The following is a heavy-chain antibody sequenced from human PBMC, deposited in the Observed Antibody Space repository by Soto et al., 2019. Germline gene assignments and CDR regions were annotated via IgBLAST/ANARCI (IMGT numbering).Heavy chain of an antibody. V-gene: IGHV1-3*05. Sequence: QVQLVQSGAEEKKPGASVKVSCKASGYTFSNYAMHWVRQAPGQRLEWMGWINAGNGDTKYSQKFQDRVTITRDTSATTGYMELSSLISEDTAVYYWVRGGEWMPWGQGTLVTVSS. CDR2: INAGNGDT. CDR3: VRGGEWMP. D-gene: IGHD3-10*01. CDR1: GYTFSNYA. J-gene: IGHJ5*02.